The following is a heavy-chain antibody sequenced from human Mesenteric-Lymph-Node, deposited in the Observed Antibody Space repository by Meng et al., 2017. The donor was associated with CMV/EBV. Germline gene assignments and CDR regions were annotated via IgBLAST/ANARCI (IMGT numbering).Heavy chain of an antibody. CDR3: AKKVGAFDY. CDR2: IYYSGST. Sequence: SETLSLTCTVSGGSITSSSYYWDWIRQPPGKGLEWIGSIYYSGSTNYNPSLKSRVTISVDKSKNQFSLKLSSVTAADTAVYYCAKKVGAFDYWGQGTLVTVSS. V-gene: IGHV4-39*07. J-gene: IGHJ4*02. CDR1: GGSITSSSYY. D-gene: IGHD1-26*01.